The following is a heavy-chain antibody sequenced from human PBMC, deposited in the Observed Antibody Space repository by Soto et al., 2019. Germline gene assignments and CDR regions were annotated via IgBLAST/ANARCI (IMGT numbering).Heavy chain of an antibody. Sequence: PGESLKISCXGSGYTFTNYWIGWVRQMPGKGLEWMGIIYPGDSDTKYNPSFQGQVTISADKSITTTYLQWSSLKASDTAIYYCAASIFYYGMDVWGQWTTVTVSS. J-gene: IGHJ6*02. CDR3: AASIFYYGMDV. V-gene: IGHV5-51*01. CDR2: IYPGDSDT. CDR1: GYTFTNYW.